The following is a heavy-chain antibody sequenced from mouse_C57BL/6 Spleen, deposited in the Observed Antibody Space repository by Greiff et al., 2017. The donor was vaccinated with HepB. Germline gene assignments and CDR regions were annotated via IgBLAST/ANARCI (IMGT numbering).Heavy chain of an antibody. CDR2: ISDGGSYT. Sequence: DVMLVESGGGLVKPGGSLKLSCAASGFTFSSYAMSWVRQTPEKRLEWVATISDGGSYTYYPDNVKGRFTISRDNAKNNLYLQMSHLKSEDTAMYYCARETIPYYGSSPPYYAMDYWGQGTSVTVSS. J-gene: IGHJ4*01. CDR3: ARETIPYYGSSPPYYAMDY. V-gene: IGHV5-4*01. CDR1: GFTFSSYA. D-gene: IGHD1-1*01.